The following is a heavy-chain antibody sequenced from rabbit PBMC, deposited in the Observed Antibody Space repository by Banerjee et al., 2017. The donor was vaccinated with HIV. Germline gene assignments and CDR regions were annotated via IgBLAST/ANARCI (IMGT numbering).Heavy chain of an antibody. CDR1: GFSISSYR. D-gene: IGHD1-1*01. CDR3: VRDASDSGPYYFKL. CDR2: ISGDGNT. Sequence: QEQLEESGGGLVQPGGSLKLTCTASGFSISSYRMGWVRQAPGKGLEWIGYISGDGNTYYASWVNGRFTISSHNAQNTLYLQLNSLTAADTATYFCVRDASDSGPYYFKLWGPGTLVTVS. V-gene: IGHV1S29*01. J-gene: IGHJ4*01.